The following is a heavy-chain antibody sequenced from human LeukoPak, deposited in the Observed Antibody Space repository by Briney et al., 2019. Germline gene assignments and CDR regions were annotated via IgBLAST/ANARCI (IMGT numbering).Heavy chain of an antibody. J-gene: IGHJ3*02. CDR3: ARAGDAFDI. CDR1: GFTFSNYA. Sequence: PGGSLRLSCAASGFTFSNYATHWVRQAPGKGLEWVAVISYDGIDKYYADSVKGRFTISRDNSKNTLFLQMNSLRAEDTAMYYCARAGDAFDIWGQGTMVTVSS. CDR2: ISYDGIDK. V-gene: IGHV3-30*03.